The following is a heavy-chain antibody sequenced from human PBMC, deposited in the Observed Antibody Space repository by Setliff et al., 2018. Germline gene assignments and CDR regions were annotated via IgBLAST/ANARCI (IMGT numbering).Heavy chain of an antibody. CDR1: GFTFSAHY. CDR2: IRYDGSNK. J-gene: IGHJ4*02. D-gene: IGHD6-13*01. CDR3: AKDGVYSSSWYRALTSRAGFDY. Sequence: PGGSLRLSCAASGFTFSAHYMDWVRQAPGKGLEWVAFIRYDGSNKYYADSVKGRFTISRDNSKNTLYLQMNSLRAEDTAVYYCAKDGVYSSSWYRALTSRAGFDYWGQGTLVTVS. V-gene: IGHV3-30*02.